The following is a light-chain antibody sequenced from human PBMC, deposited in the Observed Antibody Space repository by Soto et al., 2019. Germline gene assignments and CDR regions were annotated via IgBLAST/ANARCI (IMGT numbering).Light chain of an antibody. V-gene: IGLV2-8*01. CDR3: SSWAGSNNKAVI. CDR1: SSDVGVYNY. CDR2: EVT. J-gene: IGLJ2*01. Sequence: QSALTQPPSASGSPGQSVTISCTGTSSDVGVYNYVSWYQQHPGKAPKLMIYEVTKRPSGVPARFSGSKSGNTASLTVSGLQTEDEADYYCSSWAGSNNKAVIFGGGTKVTVL.